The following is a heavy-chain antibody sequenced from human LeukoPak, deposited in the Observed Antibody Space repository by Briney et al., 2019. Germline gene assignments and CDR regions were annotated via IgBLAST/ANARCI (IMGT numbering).Heavy chain of an antibody. CDR2: IYHSGST. V-gene: IGHV4-4*02. CDR1: GFTFSSYSM. D-gene: IGHD6-13*01. J-gene: IGHJ5*02. Sequence: GSLRLSCAASGFTFSSYSMNWVRQAPGKGLEWIGEIYHSGSTNYNPSLKSRVTISVDKSKNQFSLKLSSVTAADTAVYYCARDRETIAAAGSSFDPWGQGTLVTVSS. CDR3: ARDRETIAAAGSSFDP.